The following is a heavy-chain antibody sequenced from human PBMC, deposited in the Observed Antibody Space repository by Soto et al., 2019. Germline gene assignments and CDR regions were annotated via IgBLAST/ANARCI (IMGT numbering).Heavy chain of an antibody. Sequence: ALWWAHQSQEQGLEWMGGIIPIFGTANYAQKFQGRVTITADESTSTAYMELSSLRSEDTAVYYCARTTSSSWYEGGLFEPRGQGTPVPGTS. CDR2: IIPIFGTA. CDR1: A. CDR3: ARTTSSSWYEGGLFEP. V-gene: IGHV1-69*01. J-gene: IGHJ5*02. D-gene: IGHD6-13*01.